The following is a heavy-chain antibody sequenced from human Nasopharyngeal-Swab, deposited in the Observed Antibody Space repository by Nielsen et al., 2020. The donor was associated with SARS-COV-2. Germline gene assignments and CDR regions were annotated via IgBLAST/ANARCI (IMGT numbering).Heavy chain of an antibody. CDR1: GGSISSSSYY. D-gene: IGHD6-6*01. J-gene: IGHJ4*02. Sequence: SETLSLTCTVSGGSISSSSYYWGWIRQPPGKGLEWIGSIYYSGSTYYNPSLKSRVTISVDTSKNQFSLKLSSVTAADTAVYYCASDRRSGTSSLRFDCWGQGILVTVSS. CDR2: IYYSGST. V-gene: IGHV4-39*01. CDR3: ASDRRSGTSSLRFDC.